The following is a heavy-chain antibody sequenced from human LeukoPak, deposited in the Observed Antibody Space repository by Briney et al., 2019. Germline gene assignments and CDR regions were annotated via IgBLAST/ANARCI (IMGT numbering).Heavy chain of an antibody. CDR3: ASDYDFWTWLFWY. D-gene: IGHD3-3*01. V-gene: IGHV3-30-3*01. CDR2: ISYDGSNK. J-gene: IGHJ4*02. CDR1: GFTFSSYA. Sequence: GGSLRLSCAASGFTFSSYAMHWVRQAPGKGLEWVAVISYDGSNKYYADSVKGRFPISRDNSKNTLYLQMNSLRAEDTAVYYCASDYDFWTWLFWYWGQGTLVTVSS.